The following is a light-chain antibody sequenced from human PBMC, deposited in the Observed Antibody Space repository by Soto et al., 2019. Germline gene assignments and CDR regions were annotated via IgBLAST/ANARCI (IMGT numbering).Light chain of an antibody. CDR2: ENN. Sequence: QSVLTQPPSVSAAPGQTVTISCSGSSSNIGNNYVSWYQQLPGTAPKLLIYENNKRPSGIPDRFSGSKSGTSATLGIIGLQTGDEADYYCGTWDSSLSAVVFGGGTQLTVL. CDR1: SSNIGNNY. J-gene: IGLJ2*01. CDR3: GTWDSSLSAVV. V-gene: IGLV1-51*02.